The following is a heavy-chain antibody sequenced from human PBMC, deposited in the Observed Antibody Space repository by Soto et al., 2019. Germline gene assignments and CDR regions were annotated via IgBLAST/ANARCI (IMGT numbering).Heavy chain of an antibody. CDR2: IYYSGST. J-gene: IGHJ4*02. CDR1: GGSISSSSYY. V-gene: IGHV4-39*01. D-gene: IGHD1-20*01. Sequence: SETLSLTCTVSGGSISSSSYYWGWIRQPPGKGLEWIGSIYYSGSTYYNPSLKSRVTISVDTSKNQFSLKLSSVTAADTAVYYCARGGSYNWNDVRYFDYWGQGTLVTVSS. CDR3: ARGGSYNWNDVRYFDY.